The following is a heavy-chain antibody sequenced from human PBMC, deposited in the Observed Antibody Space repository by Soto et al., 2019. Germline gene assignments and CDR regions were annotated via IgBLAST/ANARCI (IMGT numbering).Heavy chain of an antibody. V-gene: IGHV3-74*01. CDR3: ASFSGSYYNAFDI. CDR1: CFTFSSYW. Sequence: GGSLRLSCAASCFTFSSYWMNWVRQAPGKGLVWVSRINSDGSSTSYADSVKGRITISRDNAKNTLYLQMNGLRAEDTAVYYFASFSGSYYNAFDIWGQGTMVTVSS. CDR2: INSDGSST. J-gene: IGHJ3*02. D-gene: IGHD1-26*01.